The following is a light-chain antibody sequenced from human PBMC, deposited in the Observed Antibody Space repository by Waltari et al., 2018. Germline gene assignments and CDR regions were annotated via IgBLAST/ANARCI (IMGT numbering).Light chain of an antibody. CDR1: QGISSR. J-gene: IGKJ1*01. CDR3: QQVNSFPRT. V-gene: IGKV1-12*01. CDR2: DAS. Sequence: DIQMTQSPSSVSASVGDRVTLTGRARQGISSRLAWYQQKPGKAPKLLIYDASSLHSGVPSRFSGSGSGTDFTLTIRSLQPEDFATYYCQQVNSFPRTFGQGTKVEVK.